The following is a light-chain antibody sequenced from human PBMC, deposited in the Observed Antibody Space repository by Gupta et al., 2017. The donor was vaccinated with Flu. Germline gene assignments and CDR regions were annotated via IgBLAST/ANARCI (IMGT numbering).Light chain of an antibody. CDR2: KDS. Sequence: GQTATITCSGDTLAKQYVYWYQEKPGQAPLLVIYKDSERPSGIPERFSGSSSGTTVTLTISGVQAEDEADYYCQSADSSGTHVVFGGGTKLSVL. CDR1: TLAKQY. CDR3: QSADSSGTHVV. J-gene: IGLJ2*01. V-gene: IGLV3-25*03.